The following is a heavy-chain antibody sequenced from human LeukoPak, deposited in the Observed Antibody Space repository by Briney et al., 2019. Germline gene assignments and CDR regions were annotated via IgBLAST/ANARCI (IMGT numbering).Heavy chain of an antibody. J-gene: IGHJ4*02. V-gene: IGHV3-30-3*01. CDR1: GLTFSSYA. D-gene: IGHD3-22*01. CDR3: ARDSVTGYDSSVARDY. Sequence: GGSLRLSCAASGLTFSSYAMHWVRQAPGKGLEWVAVISYDGSNKYYADSVKGRFTISRDNSKNTLYLQMNSLRAEDTAVYYCARDSVTGYDSSVARDYWGQGTLVIVSS. CDR2: ISYDGSNK.